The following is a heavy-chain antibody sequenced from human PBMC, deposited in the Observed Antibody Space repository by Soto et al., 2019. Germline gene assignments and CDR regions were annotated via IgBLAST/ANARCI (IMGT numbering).Heavy chain of an antibody. J-gene: IGHJ6*03. CDR1: GGSFSGYY. CDR3: ARGPEYYYYYYYMDV. V-gene: IGHV4-34*01. CDR2: INHSGST. Sequence: SETLSLTCAVYGGSFSGYYWSWIRQPPGKGLEWIGEINHSGSTNYNPSLKSRVTISVDTSKNQFSLKLSSVTAADTAVYYCARGPEYYYYYYYMDVWGKGTTVTVSS.